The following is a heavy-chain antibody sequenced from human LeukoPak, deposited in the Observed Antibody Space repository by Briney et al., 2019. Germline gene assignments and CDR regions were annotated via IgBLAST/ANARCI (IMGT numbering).Heavy chain of an antibody. J-gene: IGHJ4*02. CDR2: INHSGST. CDR3: AGYYGSGSSFPRFDY. D-gene: IGHD3-10*01. V-gene: IGHV4-30-2*02. Sequence: SQTLSLTCTVSGGSISSGSYYWSWIRQPPGKGLEWIGEINHSGSTNYNPSLKSRVTISVDTSKNQFSLKLSSVAAADTAVYYCAGYYGSGSSFPRFDYWGQGTLVTVSS. CDR1: GGSISSGSYY.